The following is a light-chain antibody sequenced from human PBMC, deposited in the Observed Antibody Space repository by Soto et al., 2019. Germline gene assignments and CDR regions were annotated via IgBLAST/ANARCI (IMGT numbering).Light chain of an antibody. CDR1: QSVSSN. V-gene: IGKV3-15*01. CDR2: GAS. Sequence: EIVMTQSPATLSVSPGERATLSCRASQSVSSNLAWYQQKPGQAPRLLIYGASTRATGIPARFSGSGSGTAFTLTISSLQSEDFVVYYCQQYNTWPPGYTFGQGTKLEIK. J-gene: IGKJ2*01. CDR3: QQYNTWPPGYT.